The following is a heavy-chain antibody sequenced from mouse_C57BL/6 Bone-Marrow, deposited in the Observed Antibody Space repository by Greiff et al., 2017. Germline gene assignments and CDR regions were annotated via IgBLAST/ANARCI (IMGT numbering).Heavy chain of an antibody. CDR1: GYTFTDYE. J-gene: IGHJ3*01. CDR2: IDPETGGT. Sequence: VKLMESGAELVRPGASVTLSCKASGYTFTDYEMHWVKQTPVHGLEWIGAIDPETGGTAYNQKFKGKAILTADKSSSTAYMELRSLTSEDSAVYYCTRLIYYRTWFAYWGQGTLVTVSA. CDR3: TRLIYYRTWFAY. V-gene: IGHV1-15*01. D-gene: IGHD1-1*01.